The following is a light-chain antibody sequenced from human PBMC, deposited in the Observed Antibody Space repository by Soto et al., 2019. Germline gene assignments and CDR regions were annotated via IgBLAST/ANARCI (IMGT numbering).Light chain of an antibody. CDR1: QGIGNY. V-gene: IGKV1-27*01. CDR3: QVYNNGPPG. Sequence: DNQMTQSPSSLSASVEDRVTITCWASQGIGNYLAWYQHKPGKVPKLLIYGAPTLQSRVPSRFSGGGSGTEFTLTISGLQIEDLATYYCQVYNNGPPGFGQGTRLEIK. J-gene: IGKJ5*01. CDR2: GAP.